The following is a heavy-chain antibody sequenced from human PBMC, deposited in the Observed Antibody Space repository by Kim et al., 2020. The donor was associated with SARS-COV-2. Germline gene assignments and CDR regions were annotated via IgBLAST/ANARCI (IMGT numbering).Heavy chain of an antibody. J-gene: IGHJ6*02. CDR1: GGSISSSSYY. CDR2: IYYSGST. D-gene: IGHD3-10*01. Sequence: SETLSLTCTVSGGSISSSSYYWGWIRQPPGKGLEWIGSIYYSGSTYYNPSLKSRVTISVDTSKNQFSLKLSSVTAADTAVYYCARDGSVLWFGEFKGPARYGMDVWGQGTTVTVSS. CDR3: ARDGSVLWFGEFKGPARYGMDV. V-gene: IGHV4-39*07.